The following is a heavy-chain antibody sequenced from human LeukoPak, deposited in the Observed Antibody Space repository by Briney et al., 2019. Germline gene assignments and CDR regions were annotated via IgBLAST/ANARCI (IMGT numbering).Heavy chain of an antibody. CDR3: AKDMGGTYGLWGAFDI. CDR1: GFTFSSYA. V-gene: IGHV3-30-3*01. J-gene: IGHJ3*02. D-gene: IGHD1-26*01. CDR2: ISYDGSNK. Sequence: GGSLRLSCAASGFTFSSYAMSWVRQAPGKGLEWVAVISYDGSNKYYADSVKGRFTISRDNSKNTLYLQMNSLRAEDTALYYCAKDMGGTYGLWGAFDIWGQGTMVTVSS.